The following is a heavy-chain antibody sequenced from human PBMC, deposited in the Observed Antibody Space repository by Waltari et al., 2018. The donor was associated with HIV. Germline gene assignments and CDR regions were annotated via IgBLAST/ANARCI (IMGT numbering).Heavy chain of an antibody. CDR2: IKEDESEK. Sequence: EVQLVESGGGLVQPGGSLRLSCAATGSTLSSDWMTWDRQAPGKGLEWVDNIKEDESEKWYVDSVKGRFTISRDNAKNSLYLQMNSLRAEDTAVYYCARSRSDAFDIWGQGTMVTVSS. J-gene: IGHJ3*02. CDR3: ARSRSDAFDI. V-gene: IGHV3-7*01. CDR1: GSTLSSDW.